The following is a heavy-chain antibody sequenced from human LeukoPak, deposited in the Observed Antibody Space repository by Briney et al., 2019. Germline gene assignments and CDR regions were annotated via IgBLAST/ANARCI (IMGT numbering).Heavy chain of an antibody. J-gene: IGHJ5*02. D-gene: IGHD6-13*01. CDR2: ISAYNGNT. Sequence: ASVKVSCKASGGTLSSNAISWVRQAPGQGLEWMGWISAYNGNTNYAQKLQGRVTMTTDTSTSTAYMELRSLRSDDTAVYYCARDSYRQLETFDPWGQGTLVTVSS. CDR3: ARDSYRQLETFDP. CDR1: GGTLSSNA. V-gene: IGHV1-18*01.